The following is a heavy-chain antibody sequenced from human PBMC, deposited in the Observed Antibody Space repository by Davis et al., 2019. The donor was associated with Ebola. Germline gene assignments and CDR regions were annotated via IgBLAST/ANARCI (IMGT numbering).Heavy chain of an antibody. D-gene: IGHD6-19*01. CDR2: IEEDGSDN. CDR3: ARGVGQWLVHAFDI. J-gene: IGHJ3*02. Sequence: PGGSLRLSCAASGFTFSNYYMSWVRQAPGKGLEWVANIEEDGSDNSYVDSVKGRFTISRDNAKRSLYLHMGSLGAEDTAVYYCARGVGQWLVHAFDIWGQGTMVTVSS. V-gene: IGHV3-7*01. CDR1: GFTFSNYY.